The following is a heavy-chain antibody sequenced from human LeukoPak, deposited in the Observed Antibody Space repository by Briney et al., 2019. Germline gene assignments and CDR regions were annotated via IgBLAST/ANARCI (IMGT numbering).Heavy chain of an antibody. V-gene: IGHV3-30*18. D-gene: IGHD3-16*02. J-gene: IGHJ4*02. CDR1: GFTFSSFG. CDR2: ISYDGSNP. CDR3: AKDHYDYIGGTYRDFDY. Sequence: GGSLRLSCAASGFTFSSFGMHWVRQAPGKGLEWVAVISYDGSNPYYADSVKGRFTISRDNSKNTPYLQMNSLRAEDTAMYYCAKDHYDYIGGTYRDFDYWGQGTLVTVSS.